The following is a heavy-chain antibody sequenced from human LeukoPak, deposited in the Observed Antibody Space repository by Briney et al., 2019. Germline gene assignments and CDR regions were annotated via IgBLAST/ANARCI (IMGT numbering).Heavy chain of an antibody. J-gene: IGHJ1*01. V-gene: IGHV4-34*01. CDR1: GGSFSGYY. CDR3: ARSDSNLEYFQH. Sequence: SETLSLTCAVSGGSFSGYYWSWIRQPPGKGLEWIGEINHSGSTNYNPSLKSRVTISVDTSKNQFSLKLSSVTAADTAVYYCARSDSNLEYFQHWGQGTLVTVSS. CDR2: INHSGST. D-gene: IGHD4-11*01.